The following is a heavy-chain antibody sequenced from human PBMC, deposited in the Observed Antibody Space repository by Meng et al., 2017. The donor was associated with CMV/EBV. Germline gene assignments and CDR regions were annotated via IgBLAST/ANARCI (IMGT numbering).Heavy chain of an antibody. CDR3: ARGRVSDCSSTSCYRGAHYYYYGMDV. J-gene: IGHJ6*02. CDR1: GYTFTRYD. V-gene: IGHV1-8*01. Sequence: ASVKVSCKASGYTFTRYDINWVRQATGQGLEWMGWMNPNSGNTGYAQKFQGRVTMTRNTSISTAYMELSSLRSEDTAVYYCARGRVSDCSSTSCYRGAHYYYYGMDVWGQGTTVTVSS. D-gene: IGHD2-2*01. CDR2: MNPNSGNT.